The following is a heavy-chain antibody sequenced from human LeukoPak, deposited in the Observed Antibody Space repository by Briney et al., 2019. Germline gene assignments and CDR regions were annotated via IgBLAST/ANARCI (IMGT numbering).Heavy chain of an antibody. CDR1: GFTFSDYG. J-gene: IGHJ3*02. D-gene: IGHD1-1*01. CDR2: IWYDGSNK. Sequence: PGGSLRLSCAASGFTFSDYGMHWVRQAPGKGLEWVAVIWYDGSNKYYADSVKGRFTISRDNSKNTLYMQMNSLRGEDTAVYYCARESRLERRAFDIWGQGTMVTVSS. V-gene: IGHV3-33*01. CDR3: ARESRLERRAFDI.